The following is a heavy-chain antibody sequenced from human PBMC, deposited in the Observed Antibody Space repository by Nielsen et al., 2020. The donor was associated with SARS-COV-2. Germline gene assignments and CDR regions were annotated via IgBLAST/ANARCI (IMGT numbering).Heavy chain of an antibody. V-gene: IGHV3-21*01. D-gene: IGHD5-18*01. J-gene: IGHJ4*02. Sequence: GESLKISCAASGFTFSSYSMNWVRQAPGKGLEWVSSISSSSSYIYYADSVKGRFIISRDNAKNSLYLQMNSLRAEDTAVYYCARDSPKLVDTAMGDYWGQGALVTVSS. CDR3: ARDSPKLVDTAMGDY. CDR2: ISSSSSYI. CDR1: GFTFSSYS.